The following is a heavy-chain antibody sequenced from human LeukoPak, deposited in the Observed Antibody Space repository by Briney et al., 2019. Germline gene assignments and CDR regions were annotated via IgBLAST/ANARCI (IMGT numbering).Heavy chain of an antibody. CDR2: ISTYNGNT. CDR1: GGTFSSYA. CDR3: ARGDDYGDYWGLY. J-gene: IGHJ4*02. Sequence: AAVKVSCKASGGTFSSYAISWVRQAPGQGLQWMGWISTYNGNTIYAQKLQGRVTMTTDTSTSTAYMELRSLISDDAAVYYYARGDDYGDYWGLYWGQGTLVTVSS. V-gene: IGHV1-18*01. D-gene: IGHD4-17*01.